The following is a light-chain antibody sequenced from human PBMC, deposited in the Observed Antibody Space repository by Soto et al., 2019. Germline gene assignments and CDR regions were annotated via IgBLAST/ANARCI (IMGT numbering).Light chain of an antibody. V-gene: IGLV2-14*03. Sequence: QSALTQPASASGSPGQSITISCTGSSSDIGAYNYVSWYQQHPGKAPRLLIYDVSRRPSGVSGRFSGSRSGNTASLTISGLQAEDEADYYCSSCTTTGTLVVFGGGTKLTVL. CDR2: DVS. J-gene: IGLJ2*01. CDR1: SSDIGAYNY. CDR3: SSCTTTGTLVV.